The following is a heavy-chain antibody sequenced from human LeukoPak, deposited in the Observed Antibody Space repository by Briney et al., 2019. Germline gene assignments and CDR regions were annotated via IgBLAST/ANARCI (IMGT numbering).Heavy chain of an antibody. Sequence: SETLSLTCTVSGASVTSTNYFWAWIRQPPGKGLEGIGTIHYSGTTYYNPSLESRLTISVDTSKKQFSLRLNSVTAADTSVYFCARRDYDDNPPWHWGPGTLVTVSS. D-gene: IGHD4-23*01. CDR1: GASVTSTNYF. V-gene: IGHV4-39*01. CDR3: ARRDYDDNPPWH. J-gene: IGHJ4*02. CDR2: IHYSGTT.